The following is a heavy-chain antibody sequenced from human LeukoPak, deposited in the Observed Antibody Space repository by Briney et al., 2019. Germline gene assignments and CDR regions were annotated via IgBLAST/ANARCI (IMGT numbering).Heavy chain of an antibody. CDR3: ARAYLVAYYYYYYMDV. CDR2: ISGSGGST. CDR1: GFTFSSYG. D-gene: IGHD2-15*01. J-gene: IGHJ6*03. Sequence: GGSLRLSCAASGFTFSSYGMSWVRQAPGKGLEWVSAISGSGGSTYYADSVKGRFTISRDNSKNTLYLQMNSLRAEDTAVYYCARAYLVAYYYYYYMDVWGKGTTVTVSS. V-gene: IGHV3-23*01.